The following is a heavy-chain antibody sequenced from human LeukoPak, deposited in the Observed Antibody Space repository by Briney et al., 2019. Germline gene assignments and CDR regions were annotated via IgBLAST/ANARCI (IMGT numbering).Heavy chain of an antibody. Sequence: GGSLRLSCAASGFTFSDYYMGWIRQAPGRGLEWVSCISPSGSTIYYADSVKGRFTISRDNGKNSLYLQVNSLRAEDTAVYYCARAPGQLPYTFGYFDHWGQGTLVTVSS. CDR3: ARAPGQLPYTFGYFDH. J-gene: IGHJ4*02. D-gene: IGHD2-2*01. V-gene: IGHV3-11*01. CDR2: ISPSGSTI. CDR1: GFTFSDYY.